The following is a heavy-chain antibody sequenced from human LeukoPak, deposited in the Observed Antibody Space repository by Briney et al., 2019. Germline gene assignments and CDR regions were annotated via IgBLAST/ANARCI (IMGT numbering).Heavy chain of an antibody. D-gene: IGHD3-22*01. CDR3: ARDGYYDSSGYYLDY. Sequence: PGGSLRLSCAASGFTFSSYSMNWVRQAPGKGQEGVLSISSSSSYIYYADSVKGRLTISRDNAKNSLYLQMNSLRAEDTAVYYCARDGYYDSSGYYLDYWGQGTLVTVSS. J-gene: IGHJ4*02. V-gene: IGHV3-21*01. CDR1: GFTFSSYS. CDR2: ISSSSSYI.